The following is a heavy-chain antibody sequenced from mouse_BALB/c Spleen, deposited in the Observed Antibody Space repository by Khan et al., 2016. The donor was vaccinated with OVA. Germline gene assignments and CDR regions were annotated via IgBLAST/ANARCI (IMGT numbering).Heavy chain of an antibody. Sequence: EVELVESGGGLVKPGGSLKLSCAASGFTFSTYAMSWVRQTPEKRLAWVATISSDGDYTYFPDNVTGRFTISRDNAKNTLCLQMTSLRSEDTAMYYCARSPYGNFAYWGQGTLGTVSA. J-gene: IGHJ3*01. D-gene: IGHD2-1*01. V-gene: IGHV5-9-3*01. CDR2: ISSDGDYT. CDR1: GFTFSTYA. CDR3: ARSPYGNFAY.